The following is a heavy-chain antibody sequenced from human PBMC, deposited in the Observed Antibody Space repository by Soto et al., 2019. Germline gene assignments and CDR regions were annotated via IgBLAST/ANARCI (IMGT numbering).Heavy chain of an antibody. D-gene: IGHD3-16*01. CDR2: ISYDGSNK. J-gene: IGHJ4*02. V-gene: IGHV3-30*18. Sequence: GGSLRLSCAASGFTFSSYGMHWVRQAPGKGLEWVAVISYDGSNKYYADSVKGRFTISRDNSKNTLYLQMNSLRAEDTAVYYCAKEGESGKDFDYWGQGTLVTVSS. CDR3: AKEGESGKDFDY. CDR1: GFTFSSYG.